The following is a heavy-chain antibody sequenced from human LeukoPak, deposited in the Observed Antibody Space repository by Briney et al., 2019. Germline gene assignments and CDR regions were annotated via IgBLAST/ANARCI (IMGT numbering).Heavy chain of an antibody. J-gene: IGHJ4*02. CDR2: VTTSNGNT. CDR3: ARDWGTSALDY. Sequence: ASVKVSCKASGYTFTSYGISWVRQAPGQGPEGMGWVTTSNGNTNYAQNLQGRVTMTTDTSTSTVYMELRSLRSDDTAVYYCARDWGTSALDYWGQGTLVTVSS. D-gene: IGHD1-1*01. CDR1: GYTFTSYG. V-gene: IGHV1-18*04.